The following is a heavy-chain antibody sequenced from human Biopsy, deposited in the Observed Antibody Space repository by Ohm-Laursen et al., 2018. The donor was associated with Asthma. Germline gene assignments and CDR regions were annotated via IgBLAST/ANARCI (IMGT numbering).Heavy chain of an antibody. D-gene: IGHD3-3*01. Sequence: SLRLSCPASGFTFSSYGMYWVRQAPGKGLEWVAVISYDGSNKYYADSVKGRFTISRDNSKNTLYLQMNSLRAEDTAVYYCAKDTEGRYDFWSGLSYNYYGMDVWGQGTTVTVSS. CDR2: ISYDGSNK. V-gene: IGHV3-30*18. CDR3: AKDTEGRYDFWSGLSYNYYGMDV. J-gene: IGHJ6*02. CDR1: GFTFSSYG.